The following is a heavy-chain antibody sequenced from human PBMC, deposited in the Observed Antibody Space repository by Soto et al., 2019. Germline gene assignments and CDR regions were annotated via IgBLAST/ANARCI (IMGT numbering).Heavy chain of an antibody. CDR2: IFYRGST. V-gene: IGHV4-59*01. CDR1: GGSIRSYY. Sequence: LSLTCTVSGGSIRSYYWTWIRQPPGKGLEWLGYIFYRGSTFYNPSLKSRVTISIHTSKSQFSLQLTSVTAADTAVYYCARGAADTAMVDSWGQGTLVTVSS. CDR3: ARGAADTAMVDS. J-gene: IGHJ4*02. D-gene: IGHD5-18*01.